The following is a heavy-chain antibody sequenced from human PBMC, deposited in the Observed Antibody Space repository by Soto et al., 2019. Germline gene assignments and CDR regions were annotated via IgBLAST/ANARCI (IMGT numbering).Heavy chain of an antibody. V-gene: IGHV1-69*06. CDR1: GGTFNTYA. D-gene: IGHD3-10*01. Sequence: QVQLVQSGAEMKKPGSSVKVSCQSSGGTFNTYAMNWVRQAPGQGPEWMGDISPMFGAANYAPKFQGRVTITADKSTGTSYMQLSSLTSEDPALYFCAREVQVHTPAFVYWGQGTLVTVSS. CDR2: ISPMFGAA. CDR3: AREVQVHTPAFVY. J-gene: IGHJ4*02.